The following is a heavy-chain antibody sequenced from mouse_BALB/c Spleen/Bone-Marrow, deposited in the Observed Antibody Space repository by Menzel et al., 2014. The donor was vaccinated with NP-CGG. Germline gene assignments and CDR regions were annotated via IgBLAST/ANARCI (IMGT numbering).Heavy chain of an antibody. J-gene: IGHJ3*01. V-gene: IGHV10-3*03. D-gene: IGHD1-1*01. CDR2: IRSKSNNYAT. CDR3: VREDYGRGFAY. CDR1: GFTFNTYA. Sequence: EVKLMESGGGLVQPKGSLKLSCAASGFTFNTYAMHWVCQAPGKGLEWVARIRSKSNNYATYYADSVKDRFTISRDDSQSMLYLRMNNLKTEDTAMYYCVREDYGRGFAYWGQGTLVTVSA.